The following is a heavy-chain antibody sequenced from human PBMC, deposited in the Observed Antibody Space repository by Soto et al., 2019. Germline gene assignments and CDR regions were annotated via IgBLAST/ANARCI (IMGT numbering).Heavy chain of an antibody. CDR1: GFAFSGSA. D-gene: IGHD3-16*01. Sequence: GGSLGLSCAASGFAFSGSAMYWVRQASGKGPEWVGRIRSKGHNYATEYAASVKGRFTISRDDSKNTAYLQTNSLQTEDTAVYYCTRDLFSYDYSGILWFDPWGQGTLVTVSS. CDR2: IRSKGHNYAT. J-gene: IGHJ5*02. CDR3: TRDLFSYDYSGILWFDP. V-gene: IGHV3-73*01.